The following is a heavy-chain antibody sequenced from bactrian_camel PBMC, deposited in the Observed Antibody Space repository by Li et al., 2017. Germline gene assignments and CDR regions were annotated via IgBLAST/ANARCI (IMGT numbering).Heavy chain of an antibody. CDR1: GRTRSTVC. D-gene: IGHD1*01. Sequence: HVQLVESGGGTVQAGGSLRLSCKISGRTRSTVCMGWFRQAPGKEREAVATIYNSDTFYADSVKGRFAVSTDSAKSTVYLRMTSLQPEDTAVYYCSASRRQNYCLDQGTQVTVS. V-gene: IGHV3S53*01. CDR2: IYNSDT. J-gene: IGHJ4*01.